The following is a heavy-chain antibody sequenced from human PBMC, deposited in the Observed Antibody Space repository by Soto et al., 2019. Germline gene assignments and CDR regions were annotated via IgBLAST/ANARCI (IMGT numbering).Heavy chain of an antibody. V-gene: IGHV3-30-3*01. Sequence: QVQLVESGGGVVQPGGSLRLSCAASGFTFRNHAMHWVRQAPGKGLECLAVIAHDGSNAFYRDSVKGRFTVSRDNSKNTLYLSMNSLRSEDTGVYYCARGEREDILVVVGARPGEYGTDIWGQGTTVIVSS. CDR2: IAHDGSNA. CDR3: ARGEREDILVVVGARPGEYGTDI. J-gene: IGHJ6*02. D-gene: IGHD2-15*01. CDR1: GFTFRNHA.